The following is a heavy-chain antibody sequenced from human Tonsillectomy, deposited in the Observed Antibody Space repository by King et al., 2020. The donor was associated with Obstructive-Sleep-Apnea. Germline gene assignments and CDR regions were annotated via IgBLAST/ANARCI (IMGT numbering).Heavy chain of an antibody. J-gene: IGHJ4*02. CDR1: GFTFNYYA. D-gene: IGHD5-24*01. V-gene: IGHV3-30*04. Sequence: VQLVESGGGVVQPGRSLRLSCVASGFTFNYYAMHWVRQAPGKGLEWVAVISYDGSNKYNADSVKGRFTISRDNSKNTLYLQMNNLRAEDTAVYYCARDLEMATIRGLFDYWGQGTLVTVSS. CDR3: ARDLEMATIRGLFDY. CDR2: ISYDGSNK.